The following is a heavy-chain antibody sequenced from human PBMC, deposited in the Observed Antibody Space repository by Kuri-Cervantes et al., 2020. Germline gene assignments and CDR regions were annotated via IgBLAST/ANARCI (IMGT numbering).Heavy chain of an antibody. CDR1: GYTLTELS. Sequence: SVKVSCKVSGYTLTELSMHWVRQAPGKGLEWMGGIIPIFGTANYAQKFQGRVTITADESTSTAYMELSSLRSEDTAVYYCARAFDIWGQGTMVTVSS. CDR3: ARAFDI. J-gene: IGHJ3*02. CDR2: IIPIFGTA. V-gene: IGHV1-69*13.